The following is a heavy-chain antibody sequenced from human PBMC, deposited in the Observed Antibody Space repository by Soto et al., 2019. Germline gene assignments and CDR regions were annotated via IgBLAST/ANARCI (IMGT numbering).Heavy chain of an antibody. CDR2: ISHDGSNK. J-gene: IGHJ4*02. D-gene: IGHD6-13*01. V-gene: IGHV3-30*18. CDR3: AKGDRIAAAGHFDY. Sequence: PGGSLRLSCAASGFTFSIYGMHWFRQAPGKGLEWVSVISHDGSNKYYADSVKGRFTISRDNSKNTLYLQMNSLRAEDTAVYYCAKGDRIAAAGHFDYWGQGTLVTVSS. CDR1: GFTFSIYG.